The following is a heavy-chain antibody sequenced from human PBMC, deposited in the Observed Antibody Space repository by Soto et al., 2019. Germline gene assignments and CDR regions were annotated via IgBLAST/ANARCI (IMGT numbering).Heavy chain of an antibody. V-gene: IGHV3-13*04. CDR1: GFTFRTND. J-gene: IGHJ4*02. Sequence: EEQLVESGGGLVQPGGSLRLSCAASGFTFRTNDMHWVRQAPGKGLEWVEGIGTAADTYYPDSVKGRFTISRDNAKSSLYLQMKSLRAGDTAVYYFAGGWLRRGYLDYWGQGTLVTVSS. D-gene: IGHD5-12*01. CDR3: AGGWLRRGYLDY. CDR2: IGTAADT.